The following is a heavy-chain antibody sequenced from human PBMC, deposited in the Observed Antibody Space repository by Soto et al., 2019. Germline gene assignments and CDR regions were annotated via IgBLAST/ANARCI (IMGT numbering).Heavy chain of an antibody. Sequence: PSESLSLTYISSGSPISTSTYNRRWIRHPPGKGLEWIGSIYYSGSTYYNPSLKSRVTISVDTSKIQFSLKLSSVTAADTAVYYCARRWNSSGWYRGYYYYGMDVWGQGTTVS. V-gene: IGHV4-39*01. CDR2: IYYSGST. J-gene: IGHJ6*02. CDR1: GSPISTSTYN. CDR3: ARRWNSSGWYRGYYYYGMDV. D-gene: IGHD6-19*01.